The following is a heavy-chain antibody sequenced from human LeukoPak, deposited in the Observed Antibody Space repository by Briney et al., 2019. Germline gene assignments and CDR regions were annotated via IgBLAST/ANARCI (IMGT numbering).Heavy chain of an antibody. J-gene: IGHJ3*02. CDR1: GGSISSSNW. V-gene: IGHV4-4*02. CDR3: ARTDSSADAFDI. CDR2: IYHSGST. D-gene: IGHD3-22*01. Sequence: SGTLSLTCAVSGGSISSSNWWSWVRQPPGKGLEWIGEIYHSGSTNYNPSLKSRVTISVDTSKNQFSLKLSSVTAADTAVYYCARTDSSADAFDIWGQGTMVTVSS.